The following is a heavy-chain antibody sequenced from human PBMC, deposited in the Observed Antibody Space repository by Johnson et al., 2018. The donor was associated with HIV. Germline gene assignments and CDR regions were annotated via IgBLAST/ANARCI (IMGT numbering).Heavy chain of an antibody. CDR3: ARAGLSIAAAGTPPGAFDI. V-gene: IGHV3-66*02. Sequence: VQLVESGGGLVQPGGSLRLSCAASGFTVSSNYMSWVRQAPGKGLEWVSVIYSGGSPYYADSVKGRFTISRDNSKNTLYLQMNSLRAEDTAVYYCARAGLSIAAAGTPPGAFDIWGQGTMVTVSS. CDR1: GFTVSSNY. J-gene: IGHJ3*02. D-gene: IGHD6-13*01. CDR2: IYSGGSP.